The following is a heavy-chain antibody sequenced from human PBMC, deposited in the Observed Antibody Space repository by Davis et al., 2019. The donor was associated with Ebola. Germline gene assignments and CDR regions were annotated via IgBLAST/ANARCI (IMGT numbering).Heavy chain of an antibody. Sequence: GESLKISCAASGFTFGHYAMHWVRQAPGKGLEWVSSISSSSSYIYYADSVKGRSTISRDNSKNTLYLQMNSLRAEDTALYYCARGDPQIRGLDSWGQGTLVTVSS. CDR3: ARGDPQIRGLDS. V-gene: IGHV3-21*04. CDR1: GFTFGHYA. CDR2: ISSSSSYI. J-gene: IGHJ4*02.